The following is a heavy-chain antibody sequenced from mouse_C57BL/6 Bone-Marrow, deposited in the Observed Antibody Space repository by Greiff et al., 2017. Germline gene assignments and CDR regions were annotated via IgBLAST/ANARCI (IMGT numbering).Heavy chain of an antibody. CDR3: ARNCYYAMDY. CDR1: GFTFSDFY. J-gene: IGHJ4*01. Sequence: EVKLVESGGGLVQSGRSLRLSCATSGFTFSDFYMEWVRQAPGKGLEWIAASRNKANDYTTEYSASVKGRFIVSRDTSQSILYLQMNALRAEDTAIYYCARNCYYAMDYWGQGTSVTVSS. CDR2: SRNKANDYTT. V-gene: IGHV7-1*01.